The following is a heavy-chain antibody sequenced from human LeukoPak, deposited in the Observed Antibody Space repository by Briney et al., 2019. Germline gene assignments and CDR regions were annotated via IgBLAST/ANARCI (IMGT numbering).Heavy chain of an antibody. Sequence: GGSLRLSCAASGFTFSSYAMSWVRQAPGKGLEWVSGVSDSGGSIYYGDSVKGRFTISRDNSKNTLYLQMNSLRAEDTAVYYCASGSYYYDSSGYYAFDYWGQGTLVTVSS. D-gene: IGHD3-22*01. CDR3: ASGSYYYDSSGYYAFDY. CDR1: GFTFSSYA. V-gene: IGHV3-23*01. J-gene: IGHJ4*02. CDR2: VSDSGGSI.